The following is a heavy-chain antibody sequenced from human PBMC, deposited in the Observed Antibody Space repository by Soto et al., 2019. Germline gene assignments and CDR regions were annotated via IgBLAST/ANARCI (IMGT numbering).Heavy chain of an antibody. J-gene: IGHJ5*02. CDR2: IYPGDSDT. V-gene: IGHV5-51*01. CDR3: ARSVTDYCSGGSCYPRWFDP. Sequence: GESLRITCKGYGQRFTSYWIGLVSQMPGKGLESMGIIYPGDSDTRYSPSFQGQVTISADKSISTAYLQWSSLKASDTAMYYCARSVTDYCSGGSCYPRWFDPWGQGTLVTVSS. D-gene: IGHD2-15*01. CDR1: GQRFTSYW.